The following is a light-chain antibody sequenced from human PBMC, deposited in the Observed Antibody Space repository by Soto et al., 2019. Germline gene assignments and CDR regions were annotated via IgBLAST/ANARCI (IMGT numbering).Light chain of an antibody. J-gene: IGKJ1*01. Sequence: EIVLTQSPGTLSLSPGEGATLSCRASQSVGSNCLAWYQQKPGQAPRLLIYGVSSRATGIPDRFIGSGSRTDFTLTISRLEPEDFAVYYCQQYVTSPQTFGQGTKV. CDR1: QSVGSNC. V-gene: IGKV3-20*01. CDR3: QQYVTSPQT. CDR2: GVS.